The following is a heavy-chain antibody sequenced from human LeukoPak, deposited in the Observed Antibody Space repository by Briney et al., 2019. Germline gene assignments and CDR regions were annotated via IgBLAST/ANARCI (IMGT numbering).Heavy chain of an antibody. Sequence: PSETLSLTCTVSGGSISSYYWSWIRQPPGKGLEWIGYIYYIGSTNYNPSLKSRVTISVDTSKNQFSLKLSSVTAADTAVYYCARDGRGYSYGYSYFDYWGQGALVTVSS. CDR3: ARDGRGYSYGYSYFDY. V-gene: IGHV4-59*01. CDR2: IYYIGST. D-gene: IGHD5-18*01. J-gene: IGHJ4*02. CDR1: GGSISSYY.